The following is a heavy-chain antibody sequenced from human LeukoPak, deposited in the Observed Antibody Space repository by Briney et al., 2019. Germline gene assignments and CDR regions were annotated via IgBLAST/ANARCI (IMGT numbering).Heavy chain of an antibody. V-gene: IGHV4-31*03. J-gene: IGHJ4*02. Sequence: PSETLSLTCTVSGGSISSGGDYWSWIRQPPGKGLEWIAYIYYSGSTYYNPSLKSRVTISVDTSKNQFSQKLTSVTAADTAVYYCARAVPDTAMALDYWGQGTLVTVSS. D-gene: IGHD5-18*01. CDR2: IYYSGST. CDR1: GGSISSGGDY. CDR3: ARAVPDTAMALDY.